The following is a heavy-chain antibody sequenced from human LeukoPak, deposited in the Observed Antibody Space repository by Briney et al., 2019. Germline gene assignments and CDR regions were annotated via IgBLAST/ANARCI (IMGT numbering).Heavy chain of an antibody. CDR2: IIPIFGTA. D-gene: IGHD2-2*02. Sequence: ASVKVSCKASGGAFSSYAISWVRQAPGQGLEWMGGIIPIFGTANYAQKFQGRVTITADESTSTAYMELSSLRSEDTAVYYCARGPGVPAAISYFDYWGQGTLVTVSS. V-gene: IGHV1-69*13. CDR3: ARGPGVPAAISYFDY. J-gene: IGHJ4*02. CDR1: GGAFSSYA.